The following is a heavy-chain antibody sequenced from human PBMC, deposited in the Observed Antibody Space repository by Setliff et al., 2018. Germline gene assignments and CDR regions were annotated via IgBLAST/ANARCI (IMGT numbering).Heavy chain of an antibody. Sequence: SETLSLTCTVSGGSIGSYYWSWIRQPPGKGLEWIGYIYYSGSTNYNPPLKSRVTISVDTSKNQFSLKLSSVTAADTAVYYCARHRRGSSWQDYYYYYYMDVWGKGTTVTVSS. D-gene: IGHD6-13*01. CDR1: GGSIGSYY. J-gene: IGHJ6*03. CDR2: IYYSGST. CDR3: ARHRRGSSWQDYYYYYYMDV. V-gene: IGHV4-59*08.